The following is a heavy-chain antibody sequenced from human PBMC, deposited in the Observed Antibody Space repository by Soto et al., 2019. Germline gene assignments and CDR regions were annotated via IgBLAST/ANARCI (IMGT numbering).Heavy chain of an antibody. V-gene: IGHV4-31*03. Sequence: QVQLQESGPGLVKPSQTLSLTCTVSGGSISSGGYYWSWIRQHPGKGLEWIGYIYYSGSTYYNPSLKSRVTISVDTSKNQFSLKLSSVTVADTAVYYCARDTRLVPAAIDLNYYYYYGMDVWGQGTTVTVSS. CDR2: IYYSGST. J-gene: IGHJ6*02. D-gene: IGHD2-2*01. CDR3: ARDTRLVPAAIDLNYYYYYGMDV. CDR1: GGSISSGGYY.